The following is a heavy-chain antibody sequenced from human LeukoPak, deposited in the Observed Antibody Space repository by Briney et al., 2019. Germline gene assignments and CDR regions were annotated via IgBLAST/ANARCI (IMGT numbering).Heavy chain of an antibody. CDR3: ARVDSSGYYAWFDP. J-gene: IGHJ5*02. CDR1: FDSINTKNYC. CDR2: IYYSGNT. D-gene: IGHD3-22*01. Sequence: SETLSLTCTVSFDSINTKNYCWGWIRQSPGKGLESIGTIYYSGNTYYNPSLKGRVTMSVDTSKNQFSLKLSSVTAADTAVYYCARVDSSGYYAWFDPWGQGTLVTVSS. V-gene: IGHV4-39*07.